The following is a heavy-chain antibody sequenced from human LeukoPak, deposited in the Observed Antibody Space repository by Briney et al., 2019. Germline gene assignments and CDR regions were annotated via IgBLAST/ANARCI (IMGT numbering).Heavy chain of an antibody. Sequence: SETLSLTCTVSGGSVSSNDYYWGWIRQPPGKGLEWIGSIYYSGSTYYNPSLKSRVTISVDTSKNQFSLKLSSVTAADTAVYYCARDYYDSSGYHRFDPWGQGTLVTVSS. D-gene: IGHD3-22*01. CDR3: ARDYYDSSGYHRFDP. CDR1: GGSVSSNDYY. CDR2: IYYSGST. V-gene: IGHV4-39*07. J-gene: IGHJ5*02.